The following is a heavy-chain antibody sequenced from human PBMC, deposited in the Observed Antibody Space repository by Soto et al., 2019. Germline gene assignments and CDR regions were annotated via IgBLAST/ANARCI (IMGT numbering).Heavy chain of an antibody. CDR1: GFSFSSYW. V-gene: IGHV3-7*03. CDR3: ATGYTYGPDY. CDR2: IKQDGSEK. Sequence: QSGGSLRLSCAASGFSFSSYWMHWVRQAPGKGLEWVANIKQDGSEKYYVDSVKGRFTISRDNAQNSLYLQMNSLRTEDTAVYYCATGYTYGPDYWGQGTLVTVSS. J-gene: IGHJ4*02. D-gene: IGHD5-18*01.